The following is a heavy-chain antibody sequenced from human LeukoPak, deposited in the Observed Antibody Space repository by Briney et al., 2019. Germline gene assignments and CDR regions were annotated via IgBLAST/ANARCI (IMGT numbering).Heavy chain of an antibody. CDR2: ISDSGST. J-gene: IGHJ3*01. V-gene: IGHV3-23*01. Sequence: GGSLRLSWAASGFTFSNYAMTWVRQAPGKGLEWVSTISDSGSTFYADSVKGRFTISRDNSKNTLFLQMNGLRADDTAVYYCAKDWPSEWQQLPDYDAVDVWGQGTMVTVSS. CDR3: AKDWPSEWQQLPDYDAVDV. CDR1: GFTFSNYA. D-gene: IGHD6-13*01.